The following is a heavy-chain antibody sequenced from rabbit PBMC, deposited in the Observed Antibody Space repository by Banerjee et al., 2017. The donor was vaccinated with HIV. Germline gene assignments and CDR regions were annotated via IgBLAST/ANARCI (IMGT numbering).Heavy chain of an antibody. V-gene: IGHV1S40*01. CDR2: IYAGSSGST. D-gene: IGHD4-1*01. CDR3: ARGGYDSGWNL. J-gene: IGHJ4*01. Sequence: QSLEESGGDLVKPGASLTLTCTASGFSFSSSYYMWWVRQAPGKGLEWIGCIYAGSSGSTYYASWAKGRFTISKTSSTTVTLQMTSLTAADTASYFCARGGYDSGWNLWGPGTLVTVS. CDR1: GFSFSSSYY.